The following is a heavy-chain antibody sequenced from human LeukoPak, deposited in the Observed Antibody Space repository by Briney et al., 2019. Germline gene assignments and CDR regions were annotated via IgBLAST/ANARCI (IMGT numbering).Heavy chain of an antibody. D-gene: IGHD3-22*01. CDR1: GGSFSSYY. CDR3: ARGPRGYYDSSGYYRFEYYFDY. CDR2: IYTSGST. V-gene: IGHV4-4*08. J-gene: IGHJ4*02. Sequence: SETLSLTCTVSGGSFSSYYWTWIRQPPGKGLEWIGRIYTSGSTNYNPSLKSRVTISVDTSKNQFSLKLSSVTAADTAVYYCARGPRGYYDSSGYYRFEYYFDYWGQGTLVTVSS.